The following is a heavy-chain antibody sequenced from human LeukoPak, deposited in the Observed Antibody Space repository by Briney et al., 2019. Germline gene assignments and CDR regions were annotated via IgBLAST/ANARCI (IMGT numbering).Heavy chain of an antibody. Sequence: GGSLRLSCAASGFTFSSYAMNWVRQAPGKGLEWVAVISYDGSNKYYADSVKGRFTISRDNSKNTLYLQMNSLRAEDTAVYYCAKGLPTTVVTPLNWFDPWGQGTLVTVSS. D-gene: IGHD4-23*01. V-gene: IGHV3-30-3*01. CDR1: GFTFSSYA. CDR2: ISYDGSNK. CDR3: AKGLPTTVVTPLNWFDP. J-gene: IGHJ5*02.